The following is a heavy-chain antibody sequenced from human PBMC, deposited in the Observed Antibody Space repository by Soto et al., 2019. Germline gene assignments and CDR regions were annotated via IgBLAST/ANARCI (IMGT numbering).Heavy chain of an antibody. CDR1: GGTFSSYT. Sequence: SVKVSCKASGGTFSSYTISWVRQAPGQGLEWMGRIIPILGIANYAQKFQGRVTITADKSTSTAYMELSSLRSEDTAVYYCARDNNHYYYYMDVWGKGTAVTVSS. CDR3: ARDNNHYYYYMDV. CDR2: IIPILGIA. D-gene: IGHD1-20*01. V-gene: IGHV1-69*04. J-gene: IGHJ6*03.